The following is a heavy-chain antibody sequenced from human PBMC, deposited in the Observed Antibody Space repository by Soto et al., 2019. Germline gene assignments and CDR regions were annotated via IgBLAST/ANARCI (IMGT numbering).Heavy chain of an antibody. Sequence: QITLKESGPTLVKPTQTLTLTCTFSGFSLSTTRVGVGWIRQPPGKALEWLALIYWDDEKRYSPFLKSRLTITKDTAKNQVVLTMTNMDPMDTATYVCAHTLLAGVGYYFDYWGQGTLVTVSS. D-gene: IGHD6-19*01. CDR3: AHTLLAGVGYYFDY. CDR1: GFSLSTTRVG. V-gene: IGHV2-5*02. CDR2: IYWDDEK. J-gene: IGHJ4*02.